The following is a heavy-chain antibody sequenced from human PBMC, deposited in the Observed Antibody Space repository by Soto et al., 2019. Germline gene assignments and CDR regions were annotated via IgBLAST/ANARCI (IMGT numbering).Heavy chain of an antibody. V-gene: IGHV1-18*01. CDR3: AREPNYFAY. CDR1: GYTFTSYG. CDR2: ISAHNGNK. J-gene: IGHJ4*02. Sequence: QVQLVQSGAEVKKPGASVKVSCKTSGYTFTSYGISWVRQAPGQGLEWMGWISAHNGNKKYTRKLQGRVTMTTNTSTSTAYMELMSLGADDTALYYCAREPNYFAYWGQGSLVTVSS.